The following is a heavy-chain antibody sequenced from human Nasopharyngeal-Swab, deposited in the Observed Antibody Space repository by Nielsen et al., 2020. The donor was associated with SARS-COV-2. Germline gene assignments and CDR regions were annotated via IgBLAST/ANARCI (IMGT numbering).Heavy chain of an antibody. D-gene: IGHD6-13*01. V-gene: IGHV1-46*01. CDR1: GYTFTSYY. Sequence: ASVKVSCKASGYTFTSYYMHWVRQAPEQGLEWMGIINPSGGSTSYAQKFQGRVTMTRDTSTSTVYMELSSLRSEDTAVYYCARVRRIAAAASYGMDVWGQGTTVTVSS. CDR3: ARVRRIAAAASYGMDV. CDR2: INPSGGST. J-gene: IGHJ6*02.